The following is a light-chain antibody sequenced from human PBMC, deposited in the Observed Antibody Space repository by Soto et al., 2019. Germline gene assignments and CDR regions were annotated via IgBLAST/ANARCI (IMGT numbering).Light chain of an antibody. V-gene: IGKV1-17*01. CDR1: QSIRDA. J-gene: IGKJ2*01. CDR3: LQHSDYPFS. CDR2: SAS. Sequence: DIQMTQSPSSLSASVGDRVTITCRASQSIRDALGWYQQKPGKVPKRLIYSASNLQSGVPSRFSGSGCETGFTLTISSLQPEDFPTYYCLQHSDYPFSFGQGTRLEI.